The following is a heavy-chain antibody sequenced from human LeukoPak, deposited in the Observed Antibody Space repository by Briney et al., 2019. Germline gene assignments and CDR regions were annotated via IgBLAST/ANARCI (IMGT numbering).Heavy chain of an antibody. V-gene: IGHV1-2*06. J-gene: IGHJ6*02. CDR3: ARDLGVPYSSSSTGYYYGMDV. D-gene: IGHD6-6*01. CDR2: INPNSGGT. CDR1: GYTFTGYY. Sequence: ASVKVSCKASGYTFTGYYMHWVRQAPGQGLEWMGRINPNSGGTNYAQKFQGRVTMTRDTSISTAYMEPSRLRSDDTAVYYCARDLGVPYSSSSTGYYYGMDVWGQGTTVTVSS.